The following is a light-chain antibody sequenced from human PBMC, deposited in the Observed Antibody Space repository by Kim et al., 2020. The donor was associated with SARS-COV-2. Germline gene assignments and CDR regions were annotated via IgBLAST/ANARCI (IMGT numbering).Light chain of an antibody. Sequence: SYELTQPPSVCVSPGQTASITCSGDKLGDKYACWYQQKPGQSPVLVIYQDSKRPSGSPERFSGSNSGNTATLTISGTQAMDEADYYCQAWDSSTEVFGAGTQVTVL. CDR3: QAWDSSTEV. CDR2: QDS. V-gene: IGLV3-1*01. J-gene: IGLJ1*01. CDR1: KLGDKY.